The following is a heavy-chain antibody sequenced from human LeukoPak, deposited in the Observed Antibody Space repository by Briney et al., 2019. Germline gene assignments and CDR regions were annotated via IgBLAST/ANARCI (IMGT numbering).Heavy chain of an antibody. CDR3: ARDLSSGWIFDY. CDR2: ITTSDGNT. D-gene: IGHD6-19*01. CDR1: GFTFSSYT. V-gene: IGHV3-23*01. Sequence: GGSLRLSCAASGFTFSSYTMSWVRQAPGKGLEWVSTITTSDGNTYYADSVKGRFTVSRDNAKNSLYLQMNSLRAEDTAVYYCARDLSSGWIFDYWGQGTLVTVSS. J-gene: IGHJ4*02.